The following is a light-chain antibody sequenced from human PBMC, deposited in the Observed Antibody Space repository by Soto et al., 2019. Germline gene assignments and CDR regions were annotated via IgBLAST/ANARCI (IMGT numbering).Light chain of an antibody. CDR2: DAS. Sequence: DIQMTQSPSSLSASVGDRVTITCRASQGISDYLAWYQQKPGRVPKLLIYDASALQSGVPSRFSGRGSGTQFTLTISSLQPEDVATYYCQRYNSAPRAFGQGTKVEIK. CDR1: QGISDY. V-gene: IGKV1-27*01. J-gene: IGKJ1*01. CDR3: QRYNSAPRA.